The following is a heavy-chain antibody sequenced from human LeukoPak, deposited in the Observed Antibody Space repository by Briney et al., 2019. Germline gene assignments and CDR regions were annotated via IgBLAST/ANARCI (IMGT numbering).Heavy chain of an antibody. Sequence: PSQTLSLTCTVSGGSISSGGYYWSWIRQHPGKGLEWIGYIYYSGSTYYNPPLKSRVTISVDTSKNQFSLKLSSVTAADTAVYYCARGQYSSSPRDAFDIWGQGTMVTVSS. CDR3: ARGQYSSSPRDAFDI. V-gene: IGHV4-31*03. J-gene: IGHJ3*02. CDR2: IYYSGST. CDR1: GGSISSGGYY. D-gene: IGHD6-6*01.